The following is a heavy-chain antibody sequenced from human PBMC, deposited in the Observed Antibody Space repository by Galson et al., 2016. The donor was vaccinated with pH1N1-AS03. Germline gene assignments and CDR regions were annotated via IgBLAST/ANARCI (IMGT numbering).Heavy chain of an antibody. Sequence: SLRLSCAGSGFTFNNTWMSWVRQAPGEGLEWVGRIKSKTDGRTTEYAAPVKGRFTISRDDSRDTLHLQMNSLKTEDSALYYCVTGGNNFGHEYWGQGTLVTVSS. CDR3: VTGGNNFGHEY. CDR1: GFTFNNTW. CDR2: IKSKTDGRTT. V-gene: IGHV3-15*01. D-gene: IGHD5-18*01. J-gene: IGHJ4*01.